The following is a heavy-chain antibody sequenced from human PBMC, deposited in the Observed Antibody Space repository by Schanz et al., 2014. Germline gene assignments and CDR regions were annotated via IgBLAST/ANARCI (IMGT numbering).Heavy chain of an antibody. CDR1: GFTVNTNY. CDR2: LYIRST. J-gene: IGHJ4*02. V-gene: IGHV3-66*02. D-gene: IGHD3-10*01. Sequence: EVRLVESGGGLVQSGGSLRLSCAVSGFTVNTNYMTWVRQAPGKGLECVSILYIRSTYYADSVKGRFTISRDNSKNTLYLQMNSLRAEDTAVYYCAKVGLYYYGSGFDYWGQGTLVTVSS. CDR3: AKVGLYYYGSGFDY.